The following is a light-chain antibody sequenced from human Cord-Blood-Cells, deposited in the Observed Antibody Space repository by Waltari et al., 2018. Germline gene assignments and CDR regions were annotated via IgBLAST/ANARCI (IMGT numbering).Light chain of an antibody. CDR1: QDISNY. CDR2: DAS. CDR3: QQXXXLXLT. V-gene: IGKV1-33*01. J-gene: IGKJ4*01. Sequence: DIQMTQSPSSLSASVGDRVTITCQASQDISNYLNWYQQKPGKAPKLLIYDASNLETGVPSRFSGSGSGTDFTFTISSLQPEDIXTYYXQQXXXLXLTFX.